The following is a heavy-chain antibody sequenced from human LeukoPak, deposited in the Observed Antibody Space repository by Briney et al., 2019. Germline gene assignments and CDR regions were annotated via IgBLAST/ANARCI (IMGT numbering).Heavy chain of an antibody. D-gene: IGHD6-19*01. J-gene: IGHJ6*03. CDR3: ARIYSSGWYYYYYYMDV. CDR1: GGSISSYY. V-gene: IGHV4-59*01. Sequence: PSETLSLTCTVSGGSISSYYWSWIRQPPGKGLEWIGYIYYSGSTNYNPSLKSRVTISVDTSKNQFSLKLSSVTAADTAVYYCARIYSSGWYYYYYYMDVWSKGTTVTVS. CDR2: IYYSGST.